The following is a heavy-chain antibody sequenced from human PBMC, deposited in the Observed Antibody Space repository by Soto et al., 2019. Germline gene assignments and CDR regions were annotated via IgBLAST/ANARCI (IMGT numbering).Heavy chain of an antibody. D-gene: IGHD2-2*01. V-gene: IGHV1-69*01. CDR3: ARVGSSTSYSRKNYYYGMDV. Sequence: QVQLVQSGAEVKKPGSSVKVSCKASGGTFSSYAISWVRQAPGQGLEWMGGIIPIFGTANYAQKFQGRVTITANESTTTAYMEKSSLRSEYTAVNYCARVGSSTSYSRKNYYYGMDVWGPGTTVTVSS. J-gene: IGHJ6*02. CDR1: GGTFSSYA. CDR2: IIPIFGTA.